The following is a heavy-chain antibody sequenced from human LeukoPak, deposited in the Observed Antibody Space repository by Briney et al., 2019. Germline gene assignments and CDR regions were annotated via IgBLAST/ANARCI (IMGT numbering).Heavy chain of an antibody. CDR3: AKDLDGGSDWYCADY. V-gene: IGHV3-43*01. CDR2: ISRDGGTT. D-gene: IGHD6-19*01. Sequence: GGSLRLSCAASGFNFHDYTMHWVRQIPGKGLEWLSVISRDGGTTYYADSVKGRFTISRDNSKNSLYLQMNSLRTEDTALYYCAKDLDGGSDWYCADYWGQGTLVTVSS. CDR1: GFNFHDYT. J-gene: IGHJ4*01.